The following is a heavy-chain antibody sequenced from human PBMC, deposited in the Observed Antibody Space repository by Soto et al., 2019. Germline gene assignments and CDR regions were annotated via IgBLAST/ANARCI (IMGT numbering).Heavy chain of an antibody. CDR2: IYYSGST. Sequence: QVQLQESGPGLVKPSETLSLTCTVSGGSVSSGSYYWSWIRQPPGKGLEWIGYIYYSGSTNYNPSLKSRXXIXVXXSKNQFSLKLSSVTAADTAVYYCATIPISSGAAIGWGQGTMVTVSS. D-gene: IGHD2-2*02. CDR3: ATIPISSGAAIG. J-gene: IGHJ3*01. CDR1: GGSVSSGSYY. V-gene: IGHV4-61*01.